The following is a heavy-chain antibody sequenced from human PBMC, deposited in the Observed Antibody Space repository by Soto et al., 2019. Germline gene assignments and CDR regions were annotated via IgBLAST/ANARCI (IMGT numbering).Heavy chain of an antibody. D-gene: IGHD3-10*01. V-gene: IGHV3-15*07. Sequence: GGSLRLSCAASGFTFSNAWMNWVRQAPGKGLEWVGRIKSKTDGGTTDYAAPVKGRFTISRDDSKNTLYLQMNSLKTEDTAVYYCTPITMVRGYGMDVWGQGTTVTVSS. CDR3: TPITMVRGYGMDV. CDR2: IKSKTDGGTT. CDR1: GFTFSNAW. J-gene: IGHJ6*02.